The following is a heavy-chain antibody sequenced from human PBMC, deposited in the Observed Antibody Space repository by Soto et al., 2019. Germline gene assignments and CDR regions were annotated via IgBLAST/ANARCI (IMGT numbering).Heavy chain of an antibody. CDR3: AGGMAGLDV. V-gene: IGHV3-74*01. CDR2: INSDGSHT. J-gene: IGHJ6*02. CDR1: GLSFNIYW. Sequence: DVQLVESGGGVVQPGGSLRLSCAASGLSFNIYWMHWVRQVPGKGLVWLARINSDGSHTIYVDFVKGRFTISRDNAKNTVFLQMDSLRDEDTGVYYCAGGMAGLDVWGQGTTVTVSS.